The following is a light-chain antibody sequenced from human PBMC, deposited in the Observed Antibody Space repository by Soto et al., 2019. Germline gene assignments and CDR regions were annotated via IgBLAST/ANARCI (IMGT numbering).Light chain of an antibody. V-gene: IGKV3-20*01. CDR1: RGVIRS. Sequence: EIVLTQSPGTLSLSPGERATLSCRASRGVIRSLAWFQQKAVQAPRLLIYGASTRATGIPDRFSGSGSGTDFTLITSRVEPEDFAVYYCLQHGTSPYTFGQGTKVDIK. CDR3: LQHGTSPYT. CDR2: GAS. J-gene: IGKJ1*01.